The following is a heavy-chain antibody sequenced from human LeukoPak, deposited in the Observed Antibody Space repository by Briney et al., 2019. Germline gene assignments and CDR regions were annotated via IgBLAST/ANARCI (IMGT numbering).Heavy chain of an antibody. V-gene: IGHV3-48*01. CDR3: AREGIVVVPAAMVNWFDP. Sequence: GGSLRLSCAASGFTFSSYSMNWVRQAPGKGREWVSYSSSSSSTIYYADSVKGRFTISRDNAKNSLYLQMNSLRAEDTAVYYCAREGIVVVPAAMVNWFDPWGQGTLVTVSS. D-gene: IGHD2-2*01. J-gene: IGHJ5*02. CDR1: GFTFSSYS. CDR2: SSSSSSTI.